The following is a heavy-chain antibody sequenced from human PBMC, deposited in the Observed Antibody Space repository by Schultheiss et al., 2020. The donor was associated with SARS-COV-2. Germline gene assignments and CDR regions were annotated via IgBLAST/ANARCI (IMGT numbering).Heavy chain of an antibody. D-gene: IGHD3-22*01. J-gene: IGHJ4*02. CDR3: ARAGGNHYYDSSGYY. CDR2: INSDGSST. Sequence: GGSLRLSCAASGFTFSSYWMHWVRQAPGKGLVWVSRINSDGSSTSYADSVKGRFTISRDNSKNTLYLQMNSLRAEDTAVYYCARAGGNHYYDSSGYYWGQGTLVTVSS. CDR1: GFTFSSYW. V-gene: IGHV3-74*01.